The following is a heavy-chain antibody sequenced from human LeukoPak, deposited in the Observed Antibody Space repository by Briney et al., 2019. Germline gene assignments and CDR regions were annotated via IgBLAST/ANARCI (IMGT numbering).Heavy chain of an antibody. V-gene: IGHV5-10-1*01. Sequence: GESLRISCKGSGYSFTSFWINWVRQMPGKGLEWMGRIDPSDSYTNYSPSFQGHVTISADKSISTAYLQWSSLKASDTAMYYCATNTASTGGPLSYYYGMDVWGKGTTVTVSS. CDR3: ATNTASTGGPLSYYYGMDV. J-gene: IGHJ6*04. CDR1: GYSFTSFW. CDR2: IDPSDSYT. D-gene: IGHD5/OR15-5a*01.